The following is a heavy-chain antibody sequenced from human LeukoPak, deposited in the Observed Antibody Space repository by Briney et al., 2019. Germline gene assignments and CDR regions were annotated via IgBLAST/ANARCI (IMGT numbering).Heavy chain of an antibody. D-gene: IGHD6-13*01. CDR3: ARDDVAAAGLPDY. J-gene: IGHJ4*02. CDR2: ISSSSSYI. Sequence: GGSLRLSCAASGFTFSSYSMNWVRQAPGKGLEWVSSISSSSSYIYYADSVKGRFTISRDNAKNSLYLQMNSLRAEDTAVYYCARDDVAAAGLPDYWGQGTLVTVSS. V-gene: IGHV3-21*01. CDR1: GFTFSSYS.